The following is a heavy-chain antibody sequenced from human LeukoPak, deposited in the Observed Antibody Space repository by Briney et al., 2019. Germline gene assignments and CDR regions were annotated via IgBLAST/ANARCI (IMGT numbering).Heavy chain of an antibody. V-gene: IGHV3-23*01. Sequence: GGSLRLSCAASGFTFINYAMNWVRQAPGKGLEWVSALSFSGLTTYYADSVRGRFTISRDNSKSTLYLQMNSLRAEDTALYYCANPQSRGYDYLDYWGQGTLVTVSS. CDR1: GFTFINYA. J-gene: IGHJ4*02. CDR2: LSFSGLTT. D-gene: IGHD5-12*01. CDR3: ANPQSRGYDYLDY.